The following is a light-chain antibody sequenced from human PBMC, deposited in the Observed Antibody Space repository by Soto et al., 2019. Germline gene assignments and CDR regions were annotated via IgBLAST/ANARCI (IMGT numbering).Light chain of an antibody. J-gene: IGLJ2*01. CDR3: SAYTSSGALVV. CDR1: SSDVGAYNY. V-gene: IGLV2-14*03. Sequence: QSALTQPASVSGSPGQSITISCTGTSSDVGAYNYVCWYQQHPGKAPKLIIYDVTTRPSGVSNRVSGSKSGNTASLTISGLQSEDEADYYCSAYTSSGALVVFGGGTKLTVL. CDR2: DVT.